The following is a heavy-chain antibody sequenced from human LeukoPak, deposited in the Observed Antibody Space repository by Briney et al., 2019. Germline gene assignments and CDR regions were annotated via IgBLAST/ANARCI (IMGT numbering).Heavy chain of an antibody. J-gene: IGHJ4*02. D-gene: IGHD4-17*01. V-gene: IGHV1-8*02. Sequence: SVNVSCQASGCTLTSYDINWMRQAPGQGLEWMGWMNPNSGNTDYAQKFQGRVTMTRNTPISTAYMELSSLRSEAPAVYYCARDGDYGPFTDYWGQGTLVTVSS. CDR2: MNPNSGNT. CDR1: GCTLTSYD. CDR3: ARDGDYGPFTDY.